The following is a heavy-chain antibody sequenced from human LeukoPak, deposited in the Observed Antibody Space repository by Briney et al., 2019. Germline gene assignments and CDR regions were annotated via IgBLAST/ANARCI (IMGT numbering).Heavy chain of an antibody. CDR2: IGSDGSSA. D-gene: IGHD2-15*01. J-gene: IGHJ4*01. V-gene: IGHV3-74*01. CDR1: GCTFSSYF. CDR3: ARDRCSGGSCYHDY. Sequence: GGSLRLSCAASGCTFSSYFIHWVRQGPGKGLVWVSRIGSDGSSARSAVSVKGRFTSSRANSRTTLYLKVNRPRDEDTAVYYCARDRCSGGSCYHDYWGHGTPVTVSS.